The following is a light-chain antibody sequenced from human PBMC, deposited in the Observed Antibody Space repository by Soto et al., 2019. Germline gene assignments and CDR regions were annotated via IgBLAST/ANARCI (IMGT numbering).Light chain of an antibody. CDR2: KAS. V-gene: IGKV1-5*03. Sequence: DIQMTQSPSSLSASVGDRVTISCRGSQGISSWLAWYQQKPGKAPRLLIYKASSLASGVPSRFRGSGSGTEFTLTISSLQPDDFATYYCQQYRTFGQGTKVDIK. J-gene: IGKJ1*01. CDR1: QGISSW. CDR3: QQYRT.